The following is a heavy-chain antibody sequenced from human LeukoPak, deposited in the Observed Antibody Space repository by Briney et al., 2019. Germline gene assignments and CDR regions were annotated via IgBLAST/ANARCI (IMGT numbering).Heavy chain of an antibody. CDR1: GGSISSYY. D-gene: IGHD3-10*01. CDR3: ASSLLWFGDSKFWFDP. Sequence: SETLSLTCTVSGGSISSYYWSWIRQPAGKGLEWIGRIYTSGSTNYNPSLKSRVTMSVDTSKNQFSLELSSVTAVDTAVYYCASSLLWFGDSKFWFDPWGQGTLVTVSS. CDR2: IYTSGST. J-gene: IGHJ5*02. V-gene: IGHV4-4*07.